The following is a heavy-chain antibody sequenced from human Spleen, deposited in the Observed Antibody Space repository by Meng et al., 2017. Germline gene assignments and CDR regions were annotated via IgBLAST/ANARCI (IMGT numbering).Heavy chain of an antibody. D-gene: IGHD6-13*01. CDR1: GGSFSGYY. CDR2: INRSGST. J-gene: IGHJ3*02. V-gene: IGHV4-34*01. CDR3: ARGSKEQLVGGHRAFDI. Sequence: SETLSLTCAVYGGSFSGYYWSWIRQPPGKGLEWIGEINRSGSTNYNPSLKSRVTLSVDTSKNQFSLKLSSVTAADTAVYYCARGSKEQLVGGHRAFDIWGQGTMVIVSS.